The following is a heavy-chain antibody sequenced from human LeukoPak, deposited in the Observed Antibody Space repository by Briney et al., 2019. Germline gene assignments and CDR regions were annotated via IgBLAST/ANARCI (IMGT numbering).Heavy chain of an antibody. CDR1: GGSISSYY. Sequence: SETLSLTCTVSGGSISSYYWSWIRQPPGKGLEWIGYIYYSGSTNYNPSLKSRVTISVDTSKHQFSLKLSSVTAADTAVYYCAGGVYSSGWYSHWYYYGMDVWGQGTTVTVSS. D-gene: IGHD6-19*01. J-gene: IGHJ6*02. CDR2: IYYSGST. CDR3: AGGVYSSGWYSHWYYYGMDV. V-gene: IGHV4-59*08.